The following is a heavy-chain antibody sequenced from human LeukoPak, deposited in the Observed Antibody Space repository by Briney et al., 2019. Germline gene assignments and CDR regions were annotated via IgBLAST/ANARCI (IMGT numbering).Heavy chain of an antibody. Sequence: SVKVSCKASGGTFSSYAISWVRQAPGQGLEWMGGIIPIFGTANYAQKFQGRVTITADESTSTAHMELSSLRSEDTAVYYCARAQSGFDWPYYCYGMDVWGKGTTVTVSS. D-gene: IGHD3-9*01. CDR1: GGTFSSYA. V-gene: IGHV1-69*13. J-gene: IGHJ6*04. CDR2: IIPIFGTA. CDR3: ARAQSGFDWPYYCYGMDV.